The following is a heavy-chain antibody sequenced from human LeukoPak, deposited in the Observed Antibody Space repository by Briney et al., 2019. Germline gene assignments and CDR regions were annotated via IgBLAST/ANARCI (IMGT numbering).Heavy chain of an antibody. CDR2: IKADGTGK. V-gene: IGHV3-7*01. Sequence: GGSLRLSCVASGFTFSSSWMTWVRQAPGMGLERVANIKADGTGKYYVDSVRGRFSISRDNAKNSLYLQMNSLRAEDTALYYCAKGTYSAYNSGCAYWGQGTLVTVSS. CDR1: GFTFSSSW. D-gene: IGHD5-12*01. J-gene: IGHJ4*02. CDR3: AKGTYSAYNSGCAY.